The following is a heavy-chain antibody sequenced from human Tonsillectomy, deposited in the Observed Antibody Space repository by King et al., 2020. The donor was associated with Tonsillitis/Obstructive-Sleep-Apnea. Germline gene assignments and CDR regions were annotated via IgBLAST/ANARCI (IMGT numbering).Heavy chain of an antibody. CDR1: GYTFTSYY. CDR2: INPSGGST. Sequence: QLVQSGAEVKKPGASVKVSCKASGYTFTSYYMHWVRQAPGQGLEWMGIINPSGGSTSYAQKFQGRVTMTRDTSTSTVYMELSSLRSEDTAVYYCARDNIRFLEWLSLYGMDVWGQGTTVTVSS. D-gene: IGHD3-3*01. J-gene: IGHJ6*02. V-gene: IGHV1-46*01. CDR3: ARDNIRFLEWLSLYGMDV.